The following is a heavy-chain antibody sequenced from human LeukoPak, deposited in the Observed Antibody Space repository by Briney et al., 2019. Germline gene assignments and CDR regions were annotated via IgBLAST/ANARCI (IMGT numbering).Heavy chain of an antibody. CDR3: ARRYSYGHAPFDY. D-gene: IGHD5-18*01. V-gene: IGHV4-59*01. CDR1: GGSISSYY. CDR2: IYYSGST. J-gene: IGHJ4*02. Sequence: SETLSLTCTVSGGSISSYYWSWIRQPPGKGLEWIGYIYYSGSTNYNPSLKSRVTISVDTSKNQFSLKLSSVTAADTAVYYCARRYSYGHAPFDYWGQGTLVTVSS.